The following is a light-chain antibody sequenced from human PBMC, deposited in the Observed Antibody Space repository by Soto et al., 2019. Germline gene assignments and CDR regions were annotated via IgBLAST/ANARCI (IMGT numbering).Light chain of an antibody. CDR3: QQRSNWPIIT. V-gene: IGKV3-11*01. CDR1: QYVGSR. J-gene: IGKJ5*01. CDR2: YMS. Sequence: EMVLTLSPATLSSSPEETATLSCRASQYVGSRLAWYQHKPGQAPRLLIYYMSKRATGIPARFSGSGSGTDFTLTISSLEPADFAVYYCQQRSNWPIITFGQGTRLEI.